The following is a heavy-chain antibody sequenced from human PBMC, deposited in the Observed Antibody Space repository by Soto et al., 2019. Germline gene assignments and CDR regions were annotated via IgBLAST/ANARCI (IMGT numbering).Heavy chain of an antibody. CDR2: ISAYNGNT. V-gene: IGHV1-18*01. CDR3: ARPKYSGYDNAFDI. Sequence: ASVKVSCKASGYTFTSYGTSWVRQAPGQGLEWMGWISAYNGNTNYAQKLQGRVTMTTDTSTSTAYMELRSLRSDDTAVYYCARPKYSGYDNAFDIWGQGTMVTVSS. CDR1: GYTFTSYG. J-gene: IGHJ3*02. D-gene: IGHD5-12*01.